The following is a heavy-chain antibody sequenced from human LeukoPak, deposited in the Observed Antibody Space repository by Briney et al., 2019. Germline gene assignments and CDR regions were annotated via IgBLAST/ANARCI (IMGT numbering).Heavy chain of an antibody. V-gene: IGHV3-23*01. CDR1: GFTFSSYA. D-gene: IGHD2-2*01. CDR2: ITTSGDRA. Sequence: GGSLRLSCAASGFTFSSYAMNWVRQAPGKGLEWLSTITTSGDRAYYADSVKGRFTISRDNFKNTLYLQMNNLRAEDTAIYYCATYKGSTSSRWFDPWGQGTLVTVSS. J-gene: IGHJ5*02. CDR3: ATYKGSTSSRWFDP.